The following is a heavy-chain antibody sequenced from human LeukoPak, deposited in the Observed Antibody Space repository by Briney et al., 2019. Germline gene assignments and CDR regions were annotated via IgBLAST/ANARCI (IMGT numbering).Heavy chain of an antibody. J-gene: IGHJ4*02. CDR3: WEDSYSSSWYSPMWGVVVDY. D-gene: IGHD6-13*01. CDR1: GFTFSSYG. V-gene: IGHV3-30*02. Sequence: PGGSLRLSCAASGFTFSSYGMHWVRQAPGKGLEWVAFIRYDGSNKYYADSVKGRFTISRDNAQNSLYLQMNSLRAEDTAVYYCWEDSYSSSWYSPMWGVVVDYWGQGTLVTVSS. CDR2: IRYDGSNK.